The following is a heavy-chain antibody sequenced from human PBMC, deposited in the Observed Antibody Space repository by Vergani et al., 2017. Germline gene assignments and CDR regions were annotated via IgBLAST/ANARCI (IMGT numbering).Heavy chain of an antibody. D-gene: IGHD2-2*01. Sequence: EVQLVESGGGLIQPGGSLRLSCAASGFTVSSNYMSWVRQAPGKGLEWVSVIYSGGSTYYADSVKGRFTISRDNSKNTLYLQMNSLRAEDTAVYYCARERGDCISTSCYYCFDDWGQGTLVTVSS. J-gene: IGHJ4*02. CDR1: GFTVSSNY. CDR2: IYSGGST. V-gene: IGHV3-53*01. CDR3: ARERGDCISTSCYYCFDD.